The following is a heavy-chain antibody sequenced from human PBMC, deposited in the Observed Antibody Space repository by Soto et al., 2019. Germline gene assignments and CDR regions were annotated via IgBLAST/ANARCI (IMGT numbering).Heavy chain of an antibody. J-gene: IGHJ4*02. CDR1: GFTFSDSW. V-gene: IGHV3-7*01. Sequence: GSLILSCTASGFTFSDSWMTWVRQAPGKGLEWVARIKPDESEKKYADSVKGRFTISRDNAKNSLYLQMNSLRAEDTAVYYCAREKMATITLDYWGQGTLVTVSS. CDR2: IKPDESEK. CDR3: AREKMATITLDY. D-gene: IGHD5-12*01.